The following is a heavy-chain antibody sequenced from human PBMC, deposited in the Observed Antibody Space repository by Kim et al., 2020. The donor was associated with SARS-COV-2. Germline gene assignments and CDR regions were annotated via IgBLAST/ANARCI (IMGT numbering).Heavy chain of an antibody. Sequence: GGSLRLSCAASGFTFSNAWMSWVRQAPGKGLEWVGRIKSKTDGGTTDYAAPVKGRFTISRDDSKNTLYLQMNSLKTEDTAVYYCTTDPSVVFWSGYWPDAFDIWGQGTMVTVSS. CDR3: TTDPSVVFWSGYWPDAFDI. D-gene: IGHD3-3*01. CDR1: GFTFSNAW. J-gene: IGHJ3*02. V-gene: IGHV3-15*01. CDR2: IKSKTDGGTT.